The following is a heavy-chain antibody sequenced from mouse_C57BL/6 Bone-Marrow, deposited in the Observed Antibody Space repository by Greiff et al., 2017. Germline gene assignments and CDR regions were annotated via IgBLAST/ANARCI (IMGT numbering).Heavy chain of an antibody. V-gene: IGHV1-52*01. J-gene: IGHJ1*03. Sequence: QVQLQQPGAELVRPGSSVKLSCKASGYTFTSYWMHWVKQRPIQGLEWIGNIDPSDSETHYNQKFKDKATLTVDKSSSTAYMQLSSLTSEDSAVYYCARDYYGSGYWYFDFWGTGTTVTVSS. CDR3: ARDYYGSGYWYFDF. CDR2: IDPSDSET. CDR1: GYTFTSYW. D-gene: IGHD1-1*01.